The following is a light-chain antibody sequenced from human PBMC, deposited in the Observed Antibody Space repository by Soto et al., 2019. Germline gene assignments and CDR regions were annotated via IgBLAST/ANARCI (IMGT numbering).Light chain of an antibody. V-gene: IGKV1-12*01. CDR3: QQANCFPLA. Sequence: DIQMTPSPSSVSASVGDRVSITCRASQGISSWLAWYQQKPGRAPKLLIYTGSSLQSGVPSRVSGIGSWIYFTLTISSLQPEDVATYYCQQANCFPLAFGGGTKVDIK. CDR1: QGISSW. J-gene: IGKJ4*01. CDR2: TGS.